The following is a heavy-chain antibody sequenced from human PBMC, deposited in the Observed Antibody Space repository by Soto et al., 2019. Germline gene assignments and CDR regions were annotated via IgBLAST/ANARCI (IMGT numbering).Heavy chain of an antibody. Sequence: SETLSLTCTVSGGSISSYYWSWIRQPPGKGLQWIGYIYYSGSTNYNPSLKSRVTISVDTSKNQFSLRLRSVTAADTAVYYCARADYDFWSGWQGVRFDPWGQGTLVTVSS. CDR1: GGSISSYY. D-gene: IGHD3-3*01. V-gene: IGHV4-59*01. CDR3: ARADYDFWSGWQGVRFDP. CDR2: IYYSGST. J-gene: IGHJ5*02.